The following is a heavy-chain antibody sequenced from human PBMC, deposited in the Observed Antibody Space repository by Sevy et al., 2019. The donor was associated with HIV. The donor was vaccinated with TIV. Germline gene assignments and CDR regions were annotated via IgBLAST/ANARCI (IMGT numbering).Heavy chain of an antibody. D-gene: IGHD6-13*01. CDR1: GFTFSSYS. CDR3: ARAEGYSSSWYPFDY. V-gene: IGHV3-21*01. Sequence: GGSLRLSCAASGFTFSSYSMNWVRQAPGKGLERVSSISSSSSYIYYADSVKGRFTISRDNAKNSLYLQMNSLRAEDTAVYYCARAEGYSSSWYPFDYWGQGTLVTVSS. J-gene: IGHJ4*02. CDR2: ISSSSSYI.